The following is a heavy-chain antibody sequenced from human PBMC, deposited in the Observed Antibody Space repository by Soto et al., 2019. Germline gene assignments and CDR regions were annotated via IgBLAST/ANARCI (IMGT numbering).Heavy chain of an antibody. Sequence: HPGRSLRLSCAASGLDFSSEVMCWVRQAPGKGLEWVSSISGSGRTIYHADSMMGRFAISRENSKNSLYLQLNNLRVDDTAVYYCAKVGPSYYYGMDVWGQGTTVTASS. CDR2: ISGSGRTI. V-gene: IGHV3-23*01. J-gene: IGHJ6*02. CDR1: GLDFSSEV. CDR3: AKVGPSYYYGMDV.